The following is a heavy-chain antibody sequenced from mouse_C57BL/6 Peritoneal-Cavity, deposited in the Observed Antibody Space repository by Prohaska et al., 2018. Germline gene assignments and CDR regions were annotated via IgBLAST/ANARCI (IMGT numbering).Heavy chain of an antibody. V-gene: IGHV1-52*01. J-gene: IGHJ3*01. CDR3: AREGSNYGFAY. CDR1: GYTFTSYW. Sequence: QVQLQQPGAELVRPGSSVKLSCKASGYTFTSYWMHWVKQRPIQVLEWIGNIDPSDSETHYNQKFKDKATLTVDKSSSTAYMQLSSLTSEDSAVYYCAREGSNYGFAYWGQGTLVTVSA. CDR2: IDPSDSET. D-gene: IGHD2-5*01.